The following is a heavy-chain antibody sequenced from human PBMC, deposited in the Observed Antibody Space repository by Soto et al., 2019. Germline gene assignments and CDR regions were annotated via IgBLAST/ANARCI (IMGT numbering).Heavy chain of an antibody. D-gene: IGHD5-18*01. CDR3: ASDREPRDTAMGN. CDR2: IIPILGIA. CDR1: GGTFSSYT. V-gene: IGHV1-69*02. Sequence: QVQLVQSGAEVKKPGSSVKVSCKASGGTFSSYTISWVRQAPGQGLEWMGRIIPILGIANYAQKFQGRVTITADKATSTAYMELSSLRSEDTAVYYCASDREPRDTAMGNWGQGTLVTVSS. J-gene: IGHJ4*02.